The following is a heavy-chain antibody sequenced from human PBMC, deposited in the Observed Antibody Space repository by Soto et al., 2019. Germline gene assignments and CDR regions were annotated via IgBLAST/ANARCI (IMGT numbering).Heavy chain of an antibody. CDR3: ARLQAVAGDSDLTAVHCVHAPLFSDP. V-gene: IGHV5-10-1*01. CDR2: IDPSDSYT. J-gene: IGHJ5*02. CDR1: GYSFTSYW. Sequence: GESLKISRKSSGYSFTSYWIISVRQMPGKGLEWMGRIDPSDSYTNYSPSFQGHVTISVDKSISTAYLQWSSLKASDTAMYYCARLQAVAGDSDLTAVHCVHAPLFSDP. D-gene: IGHD6-13*01.